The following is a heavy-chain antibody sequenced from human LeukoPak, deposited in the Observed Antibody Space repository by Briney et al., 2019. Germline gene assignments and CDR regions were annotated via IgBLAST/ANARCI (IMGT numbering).Heavy chain of an antibody. Sequence: ASVKVSCKASGGSFRRNTIVWVRQAPGQGLEWMGWMNPNSGITGYAQKFQGRVTMTRDTSTSTVYMELSSLRSEDTAVYYCARGGFDYWGQGTLVTVSS. CDR1: GGSFRRNT. CDR2: MNPNSGIT. CDR3: ARGGFDY. J-gene: IGHJ4*02. V-gene: IGHV1-8*01.